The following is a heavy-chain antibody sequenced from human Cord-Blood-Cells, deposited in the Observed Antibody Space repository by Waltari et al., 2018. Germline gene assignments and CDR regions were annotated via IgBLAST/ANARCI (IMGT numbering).Heavy chain of an antibody. Sequence: QVQLQEAGPGLVKPSETLSLTCTVSGGSISSYYWSWIRQPAGKGLEWIGRIYTSGSTNYYPSLTIRVTMSVDTSKNQFALKLSSVTAADTAVYYCARVYYSSSWYYFDYWGQGTLVTVSS. CDR3: ARVYYSSSWYYFDY. CDR1: GGSISSYY. CDR2: IYTSGST. V-gene: IGHV4-4*07. J-gene: IGHJ4*02. D-gene: IGHD6-13*01.